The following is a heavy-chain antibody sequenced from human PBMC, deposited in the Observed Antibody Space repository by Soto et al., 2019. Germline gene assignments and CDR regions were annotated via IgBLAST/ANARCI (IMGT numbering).Heavy chain of an antibody. D-gene: IGHD2-15*01. V-gene: IGHV2-5*02. J-gene: IGHJ6*02. Sequence: QITLKESGPTLVKPTQTLTMTCTFSGFSISTSGVGVVWIRQPPGKALESLALIYWDDDKRYTPFLKSRLTIPTETSKNHGALTMTTMDPVDTATYYCEDEGGRGAGIDVWGQGTTVTVSS. CDR1: GFSISTSGVG. CDR2: IYWDDDK. CDR3: EDEGGRGAGIDV.